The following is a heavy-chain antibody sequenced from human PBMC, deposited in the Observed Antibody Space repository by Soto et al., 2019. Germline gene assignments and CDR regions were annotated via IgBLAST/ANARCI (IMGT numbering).Heavy chain of an antibody. Sequence: SETLALTCAVCDGNLSGYYWSLIRTPAGKGVESIGRIYTSGSTNYNPSLKSRVTMSVDTSKNQFSLKLSSVTAADTAVYYCARDGSGGSCYRENYYYYGMDVWVQGPKGTVS. V-gene: IGHV4-4*07. CDR1: DGNLSGYY. CDR3: ARDGSGGSCYRENYYYYGMDV. D-gene: IGHD2-15*01. CDR2: IYTSGST. J-gene: IGHJ6*02.